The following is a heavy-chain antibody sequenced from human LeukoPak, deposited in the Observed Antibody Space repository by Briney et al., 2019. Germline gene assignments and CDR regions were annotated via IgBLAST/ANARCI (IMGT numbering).Heavy chain of an antibody. CDR1: GFTFDDYA. J-gene: IGHJ2*01. V-gene: IGHV3-9*01. Sequence: GRSLRLSCAASGFTFDDYAMHWVRQAPGKGLEWVSGISWNSGSIGYADSVKGRFTISRDNAKNSLYLQMNSLRAEDTALYYCAKDIATTPAWYFDLWGRGTLVTVSS. CDR3: AKDIATTPAWYFDL. D-gene: IGHD4-17*01. CDR2: ISWNSGSI.